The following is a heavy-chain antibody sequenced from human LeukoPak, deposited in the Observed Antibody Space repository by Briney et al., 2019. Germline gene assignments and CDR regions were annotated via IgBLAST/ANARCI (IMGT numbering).Heavy chain of an antibody. CDR1: GFTFSINS. CDR2: ISSSSSYI. V-gene: IGHV3-21*01. CDR3: ARDLGGWFDP. J-gene: IGHJ5*02. Sequence: PGGSLRLSCAASGFTFSINSMNWVRQAPGKGLEWVSSISSSSSYIYYADSVKGRFTISRDNAKNSLYLQMNSLRAEDTAVYYCARDLGGWFDPWGQGTLVTVSS.